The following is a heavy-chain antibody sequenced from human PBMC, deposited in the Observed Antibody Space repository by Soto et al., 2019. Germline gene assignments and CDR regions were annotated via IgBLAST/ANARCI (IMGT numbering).Heavy chain of an antibody. J-gene: IGHJ4*02. CDR1: GFTFSSYG. D-gene: IGHD6-13*01. Sequence: GGSLRLSCAASGFTFSSYGMHWVRQAPGKRLEWVAVIWYDGSNKYYADSVKGRFTISRDNSKNTLYLQMNGLRAEDTAVYYCAREPPSLYSSSWYRYYFDYWGQGTLVTVSS. CDR2: IWYDGSNK. V-gene: IGHV3-33*01. CDR3: AREPPSLYSSSWYRYYFDY.